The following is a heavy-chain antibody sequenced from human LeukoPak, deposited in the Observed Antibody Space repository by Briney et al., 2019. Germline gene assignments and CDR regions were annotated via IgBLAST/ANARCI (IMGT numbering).Heavy chain of an antibody. J-gene: IGHJ4*02. CDR3: ARGGAHYIVGATTIADY. CDR2: IYYSGST. D-gene: IGHD1-26*01. V-gene: IGHV4-59*01. Sequence: PSETLSLTCKVSGGSISSYYWSWLRQPPGKGREWIGYIYYSGSTNYNPSLKSRVTISVDTSKNQFSLKLSSVTAADTAVYYCARGGAHYIVGATTIADYWGQGTLVTVSS. CDR1: GGSISSYY.